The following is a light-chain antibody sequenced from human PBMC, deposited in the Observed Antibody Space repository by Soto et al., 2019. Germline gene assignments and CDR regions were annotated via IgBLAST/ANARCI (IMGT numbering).Light chain of an antibody. Sequence: DIVMTQSPLSLPVTPGEPASISCRSSQSLLHSNGYNYLDWYLQKPGQSPQLLIYLGSNRASGVPARFSGSGSGTDFTLKISRVEAEDVGVYYCMQALQGLTFGGGTKVEIK. CDR3: MQALQGLT. J-gene: IGKJ4*01. CDR1: QSLLHSNGYNY. CDR2: LGS. V-gene: IGKV2-28*01.